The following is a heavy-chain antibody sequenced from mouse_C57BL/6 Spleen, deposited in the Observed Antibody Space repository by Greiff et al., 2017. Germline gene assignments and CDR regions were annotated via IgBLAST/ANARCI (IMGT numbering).Heavy chain of an antibody. D-gene: IGHD2-2*01. J-gene: IGHJ2*01. Sequence: VQRVESGAELVRPGTSVKVSCKASGYAFTNYLIEWVKQRPGKGLEWIGVINPGSGGTNYNEKVKGKATLIADKSSSTAYMQLSSLTSEDSAVYFCASGGYGFDYWGQGTTLTVSS. CDR1: GYAFTNYL. CDR3: ASGGYGFDY. CDR2: INPGSGGT. V-gene: IGHV1-54*01.